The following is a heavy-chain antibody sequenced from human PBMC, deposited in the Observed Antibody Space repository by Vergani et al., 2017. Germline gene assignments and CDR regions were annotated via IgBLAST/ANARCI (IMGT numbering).Heavy chain of an antibody. CDR1: GFSFSGYW. V-gene: IGHV3-74*01. D-gene: IGHD5-12*01. CDR3: VRARCSGPCFMSNWFDS. CDR2: IKSDGSIT. Sequence: EVQLVESGGGLIHPGGSLRLSCEGSGFSFSGYWMHWVRHSPEKGVVWVSRIKSDGSITNYADSVKGRFTISRDNAKNTLYLEMNSLRGDDTAIYYCVRARCSGPCFMSNWFDSWGQGTLVTVSS. J-gene: IGHJ5*01.